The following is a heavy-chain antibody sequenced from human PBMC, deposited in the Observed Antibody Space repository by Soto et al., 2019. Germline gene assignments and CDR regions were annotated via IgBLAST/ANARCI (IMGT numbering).Heavy chain of an antibody. Sequence: QVQLVQSGAEVKKPGASVKVSCKASGYTFTSYAMHWVLQAPGQRLEWMGWINAGNGNTKYSQKFQGRVTITRDTPASTAYLELCSLRSEDTAVYYCARGLHCYLHYLDYWGQGTLVTVSS. CDR1: GYTFTSYA. J-gene: IGHJ4*02. CDR2: INAGNGNT. CDR3: ARGLHCYLHYLDY. V-gene: IGHV1-3*01. D-gene: IGHD5-18*01.